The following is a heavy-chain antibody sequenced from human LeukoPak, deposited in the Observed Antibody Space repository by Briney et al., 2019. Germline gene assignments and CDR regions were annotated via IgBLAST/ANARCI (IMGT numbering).Heavy chain of an antibody. CDR3: ARVAQWLSEGHFDY. CDR1: GFTFSSYG. Sequence: GGSLRLSCAASGFTFSSYGMHWVRQAPGKGLEWVAVIWYDGSNKYYADSVKGRFTISRDNSKNTLYLQMNSLRAEDTAVNYCARVAQWLSEGHFDYWGQGTLVTVSS. CDR2: IWYDGSNK. J-gene: IGHJ4*02. V-gene: IGHV3-33*01. D-gene: IGHD6-19*01.